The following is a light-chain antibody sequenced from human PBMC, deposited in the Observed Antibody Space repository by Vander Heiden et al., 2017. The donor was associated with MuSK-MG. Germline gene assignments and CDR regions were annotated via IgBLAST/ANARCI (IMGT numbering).Light chain of an antibody. V-gene: IGKV1-39*01. CDR1: HGINTY. Sequence: IQMTQSPSSLSASVGDRVTITCRASHGINTYLSWYQQRPGEAPKLLIYTASSLGSVVPSRCSGSGSGSDFTLTISSLQPEDFATYYCLQTYSTPRTFGQGTKVEIK. CDR2: TAS. CDR3: LQTYSTPRT. J-gene: IGKJ1*01.